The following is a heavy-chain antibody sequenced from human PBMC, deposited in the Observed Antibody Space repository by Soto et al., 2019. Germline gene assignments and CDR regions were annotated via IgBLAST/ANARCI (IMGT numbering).Heavy chain of an antibody. J-gene: IGHJ6*03. Sequence: GGSLRLSCAASGFTFNSYAMHRVRRAPGKGLEYVSAISNNGYRTYYANSVKGRFTISRDNSKNTLFLQMGSLRAEDMAVYYCARDRGSSWDYYYFYMDVWGKGTTVTVSS. D-gene: IGHD6-13*01. V-gene: IGHV3-64*01. CDR2: ISNNGYRT. CDR3: ARDRGSSWDYYYFYMDV. CDR1: GFTFNSYA.